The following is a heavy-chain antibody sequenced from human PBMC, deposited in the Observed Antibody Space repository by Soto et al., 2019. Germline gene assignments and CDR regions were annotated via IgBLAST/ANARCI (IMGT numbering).Heavy chain of an antibody. V-gene: IGHV4-34*01. CDR1: GVAFRGYY. J-gene: IGHJ4*02. CDR3: ARGHGGNHYF. Sequence: TLSLNCAGRGVAFRGYYWTWIRQPPGKGLEWIGEINHSGSTNYNPSLKSRVTISVDTSKNQFSLKLSSVTAADTAVYYCARGHGGNHYFWGQRTLVPV. D-gene: IGHD2-21*01. CDR2: INHSGST.